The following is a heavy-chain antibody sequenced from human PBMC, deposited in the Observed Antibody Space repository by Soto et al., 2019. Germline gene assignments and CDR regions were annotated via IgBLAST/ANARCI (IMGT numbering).Heavy chain of an antibody. Sequence: SETLSLTCTVSGGSISSYYWSWIRQPPGKGLEWIGYIYYSGSTNYNPSLKSRVTISVDTSKNQFSLKLSSVTAADTAVYYCARDPTGFWSGYEPVDYYYYGMDVWGQGTTVTVSS. D-gene: IGHD3-3*01. CDR1: GGSISSYY. CDR3: ARDPTGFWSGYEPVDYYYYGMDV. CDR2: IYYSGST. J-gene: IGHJ6*02. V-gene: IGHV4-59*01.